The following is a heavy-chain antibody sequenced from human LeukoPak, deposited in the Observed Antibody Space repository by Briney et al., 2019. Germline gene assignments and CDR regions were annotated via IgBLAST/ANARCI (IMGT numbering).Heavy chain of an antibody. CDR3: AKAPREWELLRYFDY. CDR2: ISGSGGST. J-gene: IGHJ4*02. D-gene: IGHD1-26*01. CDR1: GFTFSSYA. Sequence: PGGSLRLSCAASGFTFSSYAMSWVRQAPGKGLEWVSAISGSGGSTYYADSVKGRFTISRDNSKNTLYLQMNGLRAEDTAVYYCAKAPREWELLRYFDYWGQGTLVTVSS. V-gene: IGHV3-23*01.